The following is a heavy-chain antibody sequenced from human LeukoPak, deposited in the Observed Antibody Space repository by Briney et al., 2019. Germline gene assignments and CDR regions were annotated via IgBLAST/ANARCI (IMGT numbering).Heavy chain of an antibody. CDR1: GYTLTGYY. J-gene: IGHJ5*02. V-gene: IGHV1-2*02. CDR3: ARGGYVIVRDWFDP. D-gene: IGHD3-16*01. Sequence: ASVKVSCKASGYTLTGYYMHWVRQAPGQGLEWMGCINPNSGDTKYAQKFQGRVTLTRDTPMNTAYMDLSRLRSDDTAIYYCARGGYVIVRDWFDPWGQGTLVTVSS. CDR2: INPNSGDT.